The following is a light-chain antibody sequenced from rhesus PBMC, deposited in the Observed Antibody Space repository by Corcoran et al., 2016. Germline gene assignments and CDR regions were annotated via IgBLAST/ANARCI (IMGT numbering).Light chain of an antibody. V-gene: IGKV3-24*01. J-gene: IGKJ2*01. CDR2: GAS. CDR3: LQHSNWPYS. Sequence: EIVMTQSPATLSLSPGERATLSCRASQSVSSSFAWYQQKPGQAPRLLIYGASSRATGLPDRFSGSGSGTDFTLTISSLEPEDVAVYYCLQHSNWPYSFGQGTKVEIK. CDR1: QSVSSS.